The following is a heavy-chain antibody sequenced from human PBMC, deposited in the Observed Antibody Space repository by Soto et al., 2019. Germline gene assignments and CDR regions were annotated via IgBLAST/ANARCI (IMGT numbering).Heavy chain of an antibody. J-gene: IGHJ6*02. V-gene: IGHV1-2*02. CDR1: GYTFTAYY. CDR3: ARNMDYYYGPGSGNGHGV. CDR2: INPKFGDT. Sequence: QVQLVQSGAEVKEPGDSVRVSCEASGYTFTAYYIHWVRQAPGQGLEWMGWINPKFGDTTYAQDFQGRLTLTRDMSNSTVYMDLSRLNSDDTAIYYCARNMDYYYGPGSGNGHGVWGQGTTVNVFS. D-gene: IGHD3-10*01.